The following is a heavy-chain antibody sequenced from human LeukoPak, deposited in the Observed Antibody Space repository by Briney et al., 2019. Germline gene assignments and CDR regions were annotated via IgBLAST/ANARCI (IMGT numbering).Heavy chain of an antibody. Sequence: PSETLSLTCAVYGGSFSGYYWSWNRQPPGKGLEWIGEINHSGSTNYNPSLKSRVTISVDTSKNQFSLKLSSVTAADTAVYYCARARYSGFFYYWGQGTLVTVSS. CDR3: ARARYSGFFYY. V-gene: IGHV4-34*01. J-gene: IGHJ4*02. D-gene: IGHD5-12*01. CDR1: GGSFSGYY. CDR2: INHSGST.